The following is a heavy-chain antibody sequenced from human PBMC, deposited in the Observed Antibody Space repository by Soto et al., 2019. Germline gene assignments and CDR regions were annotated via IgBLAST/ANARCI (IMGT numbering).Heavy chain of an antibody. J-gene: IGHJ4*02. D-gene: IGHD6-13*01. V-gene: IGHV4-39*01. CDR2: IYYSGST. Sequence: QLQLQESGPGLVKPSETLSLTCTVSGGSISSSSYYWGWIRQPPGKGLEWIGSIYYSGSTYYNPSLKSRVTISVDTSKNQFSLKLSSVTAADTAVYYCAMTALEVAAAGHFDYWGQGTLVTVSS. CDR3: AMTALEVAAAGHFDY. CDR1: GGSISSSSYY.